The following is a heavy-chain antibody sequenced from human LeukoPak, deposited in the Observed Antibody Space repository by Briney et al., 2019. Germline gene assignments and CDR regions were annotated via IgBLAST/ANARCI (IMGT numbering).Heavy chain of an antibody. Sequence: VASVTVSCKASGYTFTGYYMHWVRQAPGQGLEWMGWINPNSGGTNYAQKFQGRVTMTRDTSISTAYMELSRLRSDDTAVYYCARASQIMVRGVISLAYWGQGTLVTVSS. J-gene: IGHJ4*02. CDR2: INPNSGGT. V-gene: IGHV1-2*02. D-gene: IGHD3-10*01. CDR1: GYTFTGYY. CDR3: ARASQIMVRGVISLAY.